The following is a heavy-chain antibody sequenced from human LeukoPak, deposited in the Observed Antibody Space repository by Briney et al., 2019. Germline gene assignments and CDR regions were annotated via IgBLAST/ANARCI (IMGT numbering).Heavy chain of an antibody. Sequence: GASVKVSCKASGYTFTGYYMHWVRQAPGQGLEWMGWINPNSGGTNYAQKFQGRVTMTRDASISTAYMELSRLRSDDTAVYYCARRQGMKVPAAISYYYYYMDVWGKGTTVTVSS. CDR3: ARRQGMKVPAAISYYYYYMDV. D-gene: IGHD2-2*01. J-gene: IGHJ6*03. CDR1: GYTFTGYY. CDR2: INPNSGGT. V-gene: IGHV1-2*02.